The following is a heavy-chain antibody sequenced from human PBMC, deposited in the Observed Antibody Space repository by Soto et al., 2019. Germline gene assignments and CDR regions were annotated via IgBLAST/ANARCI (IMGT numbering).Heavy chain of an antibody. CDR3: STYSSSSVKGY. Sequence: GGSLRLSCAASGFTFSNAWMTWVRQAPGKGLEWVGRIKSKTDGGTTDYAAPVRGRFTISRDDSKNTLYLQMNSLKTEDTAVYYCSTYSSSSVKGYWGQGTLVTVSS. D-gene: IGHD6-6*01. CDR2: IKSKTDGGTT. V-gene: IGHV3-15*07. CDR1: GFTFSNAW. J-gene: IGHJ4*02.